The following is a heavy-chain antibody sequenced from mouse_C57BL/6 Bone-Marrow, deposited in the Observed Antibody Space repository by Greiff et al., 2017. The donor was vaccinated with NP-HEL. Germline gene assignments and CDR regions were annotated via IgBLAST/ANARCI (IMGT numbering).Heavy chain of an antibody. D-gene: IGHD1-1*01. V-gene: IGHV1-59*01. CDR1: GYTFTSYW. J-gene: IGHJ3*01. CDR3: ARPTVVPPFAY. CDR2: IDPSDSYT. Sequence: QVQLQQPGAELVRPGTSVKLSCKASGYTFTSYWMHWVKQRPGQGLAWIGVIDPSDSYTNYNQKFKGKATLTVDTSSSTSCMQLSGLTSEDSAVYYCARPTVVPPFAYWGQGTLVTVSA.